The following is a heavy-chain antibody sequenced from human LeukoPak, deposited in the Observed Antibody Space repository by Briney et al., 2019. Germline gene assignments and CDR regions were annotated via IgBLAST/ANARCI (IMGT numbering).Heavy chain of an antibody. V-gene: IGHV4-4*07. CDR2: VRSDGST. CDR1: GDFISSYY. Sequence: SETLSLTCTVSGDFISSYYYSWIRQPAGKGLEWIGRVRSDGSTKYNPSLKSRVTMSVDTSKSQLSLNLTSVTAADTAIYFCAKDRLGLPAAIHYYGMDVWGQGTAVTVSS. J-gene: IGHJ6*02. CDR3: AKDRLGLPAAIHYYGMDV. D-gene: IGHD2-2*01.